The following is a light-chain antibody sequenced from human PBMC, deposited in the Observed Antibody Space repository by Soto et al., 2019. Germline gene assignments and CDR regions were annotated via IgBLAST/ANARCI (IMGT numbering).Light chain of an antibody. CDR1: QSVLYSSNNKNY. CDR3: QKYYSTPPT. Sequence: DIVMTQSPDSLAVSLGERATINCKSSQSVLYSSNNKNYLAWYQQKPGQPPKLLIYWASTRESGVPDRFSGSGSGTDFTLTISSLQAEDVAVYYCQKYYSTPPTFGPGTKVEIK. V-gene: IGKV4-1*01. CDR2: WAS. J-gene: IGKJ1*01.